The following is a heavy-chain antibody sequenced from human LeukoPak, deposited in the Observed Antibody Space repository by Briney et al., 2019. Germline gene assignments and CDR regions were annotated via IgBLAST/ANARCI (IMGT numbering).Heavy chain of an antibody. D-gene: IGHD3-10*02. CDR2: ISYDGSNK. V-gene: IGHV3-30-3*01. CDR1: GFTFSSYA. CDR3: AKGWSGGEPFDY. Sequence: PGRSLRLSCAASGFTFSSYAMHWVRQAPGKGLEWVAVISYDGSNKYYADSVKGRFTISRDNSKNTLYLQMNSLRAEDTAVYYCAKGWSGGEPFDYWGQGTLVTVSS. J-gene: IGHJ4*02.